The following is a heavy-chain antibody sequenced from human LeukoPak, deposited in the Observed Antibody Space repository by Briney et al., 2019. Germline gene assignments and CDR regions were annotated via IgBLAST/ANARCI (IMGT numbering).Heavy chain of an antibody. V-gene: IGHV3-23*01. CDR1: GFTFSSYA. CDR3: AKSRGPSGSYPSDY. Sequence: GGSLRLSCAASGFTFSSYAMSWVRQAPGKGLEWVSAISGSGGSTYYADSVKGRFTISRDNSKNTLYLQMNSLRAEDTAVYYSAKSRGPSGSYPSDYWGQGTLVTVSS. D-gene: IGHD1-26*01. J-gene: IGHJ4*02. CDR2: ISGSGGST.